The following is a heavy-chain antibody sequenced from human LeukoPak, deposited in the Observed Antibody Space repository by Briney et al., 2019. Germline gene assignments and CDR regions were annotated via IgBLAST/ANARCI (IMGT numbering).Heavy chain of an antibody. D-gene: IGHD1-26*01. V-gene: IGHV4-39*01. CDR3: AKGSSLDAFDI. J-gene: IGHJ3*02. CDR1: GGSISSSSYY. Sequence: PSETLSLTCTVSGGSISSSSYYWGWIRQPPGKGREWIGSIYYSGSTYYNPSLKSRVTISVDTSKNQFSLKLSSVTAADTAVYYCAKGSSLDAFDIWGQGTMVTVSS. CDR2: IYYSGST.